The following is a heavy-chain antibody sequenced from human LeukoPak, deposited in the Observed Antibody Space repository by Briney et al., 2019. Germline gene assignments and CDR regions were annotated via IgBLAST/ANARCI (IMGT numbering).Heavy chain of an antibody. V-gene: IGHV3-23*01. Sequence: GGSLRLSCAASGFTFSNYAMACVREAPGQGLEWLSAISSAESFTSYADSVKGRFTISSDNSKNTLYLQMESLRAEDTAVYYCAKRSRSGSGWFDYWGQGNLVTVSS. CDR1: GFTFSNYA. CDR2: ISSAESFT. J-gene: IGHJ4*02. CDR3: AKRSRSGSGWFDY. D-gene: IGHD6-19*01.